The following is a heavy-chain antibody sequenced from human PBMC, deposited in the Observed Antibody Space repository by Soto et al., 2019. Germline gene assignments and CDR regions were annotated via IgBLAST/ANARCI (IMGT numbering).Heavy chain of an antibody. CDR2: ISYDGSNK. V-gene: IGHV3-30*18. CDR1: GFTFSSYG. D-gene: IGHD3-9*01. CDR3: AKDYDILTGRFDY. Sequence: PGGSLRLSCAASGFTFSSYGMHWVRQAPGKGLEWVAVISYDGSNKYYADSVKGRFTISRDNSKNTLYLQMNSLRAEDTAVYYCAKDYDILTGRFDYWGQGTLVTVSS. J-gene: IGHJ4*02.